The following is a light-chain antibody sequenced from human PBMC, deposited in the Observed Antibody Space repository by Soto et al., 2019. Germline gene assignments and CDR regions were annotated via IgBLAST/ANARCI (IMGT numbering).Light chain of an antibody. Sequence: QSSLTHPRSLSGSPGQSVTISCTGTSSDVGGFNSVSWYQQHPGKAPKLMIYDVNKRPSGVPDRFSGSKSGSTASLTISGLQAEDEADYYCCSYAGSYSYAFATGTTVTVL. CDR3: CSYAGSYSYA. CDR2: DVN. CDR1: SSDVGGFNS. J-gene: IGLJ1*01. V-gene: IGLV2-11*01.